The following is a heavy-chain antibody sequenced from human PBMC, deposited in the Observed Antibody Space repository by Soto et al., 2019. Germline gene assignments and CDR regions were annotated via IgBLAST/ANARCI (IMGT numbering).Heavy chain of an antibody. CDR3: ARGPYYYDSSSPPDWFDP. CDR2: IYHSGST. J-gene: IGHJ5*02. Sequence: PSETLSLTCAFSVGSIISGDYSWTWIRQPPGRGLQWVGYIYHSGSTYYNPSLNSRVTISVDKSKNQFSLNLSSVTAADTAVYYCARGPYYYDSSSPPDWFDPWGQGTLVTVSS. D-gene: IGHD3-22*01. V-gene: IGHV4-30-2*01. CDR1: VGSIISGDYS.